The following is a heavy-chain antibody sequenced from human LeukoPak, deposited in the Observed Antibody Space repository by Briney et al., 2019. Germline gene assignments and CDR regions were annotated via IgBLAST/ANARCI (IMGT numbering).Heavy chain of an antibody. V-gene: IGHV3-48*03. CDR3: ARNTNWYDASDI. D-gene: IGHD7-27*01. Sequence: PGGSLRLSCAASGFTFSSYEMNWVRQAPGKGLAWVSYISSSGTTIYYADSVKGRFTISRDNAKNSLYLQMNSLRAEDTAVYYCARNTNWYDASDIWGQGTMVTVSS. CDR2: ISSSGTTI. J-gene: IGHJ3*02. CDR1: GFTFSSYE.